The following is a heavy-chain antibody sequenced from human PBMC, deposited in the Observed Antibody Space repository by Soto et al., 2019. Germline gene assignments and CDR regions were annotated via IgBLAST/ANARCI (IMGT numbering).Heavy chain of an antibody. CDR3: ARGRLAVGSDWFDS. V-gene: IGHV3-48*03. J-gene: IGHJ5*01. CDR1: GLPSTGFE. D-gene: IGHD1-26*01. CDR2: ISASGDTV. Sequence: GGSLRLSCVASGLPSTGFEMNWVRQAPGKGLEWVSYISASGDTVYYADSVKGRFTMSRDNSKNTVYLHMRSLTAEDTALYYCARGRLAVGSDWFDSWGPGTLVTVSS.